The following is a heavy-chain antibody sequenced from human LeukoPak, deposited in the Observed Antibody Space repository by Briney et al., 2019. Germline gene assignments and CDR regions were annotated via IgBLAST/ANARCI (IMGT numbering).Heavy chain of an antibody. Sequence: PSKTLSLTCTVSGYSISSGYYWGWIRQPPGKGLEWIGSIYHSGSTYYNPSLKSRVTISVDTSKNQFSLKLSSVTAADTAVYYCARQNYDFWSGYYNWFDPWGQGTLVTVSS. V-gene: IGHV4-38-2*02. CDR2: IYHSGST. J-gene: IGHJ5*02. CDR3: ARQNYDFWSGYYNWFDP. D-gene: IGHD3-3*01. CDR1: GYSISSGYY.